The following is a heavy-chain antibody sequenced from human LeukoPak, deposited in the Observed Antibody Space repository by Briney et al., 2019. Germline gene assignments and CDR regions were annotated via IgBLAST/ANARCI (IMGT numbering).Heavy chain of an antibody. J-gene: IGHJ3*02. V-gene: IGHV5-51*01. Sequence: GESLKISCKGSGYSFTSYWIGWVRQMPGKGLEWVGIIYPGDSDTRYSPSFQGQVTISADKSISTAYLQWSSLKASDTAMYYCARPPALYYYGSGSPDDAFDIWGQGTMVTVSS. D-gene: IGHD3-10*01. CDR2: IYPGDSDT. CDR1: GYSFTSYW. CDR3: ARPPALYYYGSGSPDDAFDI.